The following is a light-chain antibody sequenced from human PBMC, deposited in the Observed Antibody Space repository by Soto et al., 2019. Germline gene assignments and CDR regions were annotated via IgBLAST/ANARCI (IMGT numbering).Light chain of an antibody. Sequence: EVVLTQSPATLSVSPGGRATLSWRASQTVRDNLGWYQQKPGQPPRLLIYDASSRATGIPDRFSGSGSGTDFTLTISRLEPEDFAVYDCQQYGSSPWTFGQGTKGDIK. V-gene: IGKV3-20*01. CDR2: DAS. CDR1: QTVRDN. CDR3: QQYGSSPWT. J-gene: IGKJ1*01.